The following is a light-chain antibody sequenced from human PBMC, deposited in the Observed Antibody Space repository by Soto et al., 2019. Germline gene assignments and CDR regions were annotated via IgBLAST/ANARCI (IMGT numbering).Light chain of an antibody. Sequence: VLPPSPATMPVSPGESATLSCRASQSISSHLACYQQKPGQATRLLIYGAATRATGSPARFSGSGSGTEFTLTNRSLQSGDFALYYCQQSKTWPWTFGQGTKVEI. V-gene: IGKV3-15*01. CDR1: QSISSH. J-gene: IGKJ1*01. CDR3: QQSKTWPWT. CDR2: GAA.